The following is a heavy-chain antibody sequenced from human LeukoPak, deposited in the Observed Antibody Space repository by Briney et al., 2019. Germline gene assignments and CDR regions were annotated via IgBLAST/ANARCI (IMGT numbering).Heavy chain of an antibody. CDR1: GGSISRGGYY. CDR3: ARRRVPAAPISYYYYGMDV. J-gene: IGHJ6*02. V-gene: IGHV4-31*03. D-gene: IGHD2-2*01. Sequence: PSETLSLTCTVSGGSISRGGYYWSWIRQHPGKCLGWMGYIYYRVSTYYNPSLKSRVTISVYTSKNQFSLKLSSVTAADTAVYYCARRRVPAAPISYYYYGMDVWGQGTTVTVSS. CDR2: IYYRVST.